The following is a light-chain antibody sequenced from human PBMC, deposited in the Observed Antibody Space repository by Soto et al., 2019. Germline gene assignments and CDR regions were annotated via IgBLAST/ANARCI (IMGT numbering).Light chain of an antibody. Sequence: EIVLTQSPGTLSLSPWERATLSCRASQSVSSSYLAWYQQNPGQAPRLLIYGASSRATGIPDRFSGSGSGTDLTLTINRLEPKDFAVYYCQQYGSSPPYTFGQGTKLEIK. CDR1: QSVSSSY. CDR3: QQYGSSPPYT. J-gene: IGKJ2*01. V-gene: IGKV3-20*01. CDR2: GAS.